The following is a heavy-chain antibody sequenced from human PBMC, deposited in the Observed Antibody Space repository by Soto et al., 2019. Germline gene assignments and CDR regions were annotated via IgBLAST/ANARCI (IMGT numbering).Heavy chain of an antibody. V-gene: IGHV3-30-3*01. CDR1: RFRFYSYG. D-gene: IGHD6-13*01. Sequence: AGCLGLSCAASRFRFYSYGMHWGRLAPGKGLEWFAVISYDGSNKYYADSVKGRFTISRDNSKNTLYLQMNSLRAEDTAVYYCARDWVLQQLVFMNYYYYYGMDVWGQGTTVTVSS. CDR3: ARDWVLQQLVFMNYYYYYGMDV. J-gene: IGHJ6*02. CDR2: ISYDGSNK.